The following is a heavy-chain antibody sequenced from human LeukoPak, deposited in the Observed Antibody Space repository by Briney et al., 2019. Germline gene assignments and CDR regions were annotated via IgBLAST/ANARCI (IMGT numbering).Heavy chain of an antibody. CDR2: ISGSGGST. CDR3: AKVAGPWELLRYFDC. CDR1: GFTFSSSA. D-gene: IGHD1-26*01. J-gene: IGHJ4*02. V-gene: IGHV3-23*01. Sequence: PGGSLRLSCAASGFTFSSSAMSWVRQVPGKGLEWVSAISGSGGSTYYADSVKGRFTISRDNSKNTLYLQMNSLRAEDTAVYYCAKVAGPWELLRYFDCWGQGTLVTVSS.